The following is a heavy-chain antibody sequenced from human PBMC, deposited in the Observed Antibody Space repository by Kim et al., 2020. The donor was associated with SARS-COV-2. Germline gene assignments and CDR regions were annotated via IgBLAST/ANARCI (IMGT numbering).Heavy chain of an antibody. CDR2: VSYDGGNT. D-gene: IGHD3-9*01. CDR3: ARGNYNDWSCFYY. Sequence: GGSLRLSCAASGFTFDDYAMNWVRQAPGKGPEWLSVVSYDGGNTYYADSVKGRFAISRDNSKRTLYLQMNSLRAEDTAVYYCARGNYNDWSCFYY. CDR1: GFTFDDYA. V-gene: IGHV3-30*09. J-gene: IGHJ6*01.